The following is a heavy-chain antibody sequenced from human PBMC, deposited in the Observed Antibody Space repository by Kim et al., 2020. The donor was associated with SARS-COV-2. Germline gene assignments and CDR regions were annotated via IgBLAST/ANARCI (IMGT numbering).Heavy chain of an antibody. J-gene: IGHJ4*02. CDR3: TGTMVRGVILI. V-gene: IGHV3-49*02. Sequence: TEYAASVKGRFTISRDDSKSIAYLQMNSLKTEDTAVYYCTGTMVRGVILIWGQGTLVTVSS. CDR2: T. D-gene: IGHD3-10*01.